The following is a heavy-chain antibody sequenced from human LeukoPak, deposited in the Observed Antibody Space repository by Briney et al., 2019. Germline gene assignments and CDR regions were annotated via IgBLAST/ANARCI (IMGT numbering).Heavy chain of an antibody. Sequence: GGSLRLSCAASGFTFSSYSMNWVRQAPGKGLEWISYISSSSRTIYYADSVKGRFTISRDNAKNSLYLQMNSLRAEDTAVYYCARDMWELLREGEMEYYMDVWGKGTTVTVSS. J-gene: IGHJ6*03. D-gene: IGHD1-26*01. V-gene: IGHV3-48*01. CDR2: ISSSSRTI. CDR1: GFTFSSYS. CDR3: ARDMWELLREGEMEYYMDV.